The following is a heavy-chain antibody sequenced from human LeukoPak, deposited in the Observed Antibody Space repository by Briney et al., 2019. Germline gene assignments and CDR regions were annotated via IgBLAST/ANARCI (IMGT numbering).Heavy chain of an antibody. CDR1: GGSISSGGYY. CDR2: IYYSGST. V-gene: IGHV4-31*03. Sequence: SQTLSLTCTVSGGSISSGGYYWSWIRQHPGKGLEWIGYIYYSGSTNYNPSLKSRVTISVDTSKNQFSPKLSSVTAADTAVYYCARRVLRYFDWQEGSYNWFDPWGQGTLVTVSS. CDR3: ARRVLRYFDWQEGSYNWFDP. D-gene: IGHD3-9*01. J-gene: IGHJ5*02.